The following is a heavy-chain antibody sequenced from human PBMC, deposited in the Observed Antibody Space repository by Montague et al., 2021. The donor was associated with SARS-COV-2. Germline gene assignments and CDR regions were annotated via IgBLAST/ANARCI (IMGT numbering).Heavy chain of an antibody. CDR1: GNSVNTGGYY. J-gene: IGHJ5*02. V-gene: IGHV4-31*03. Sequence: TLSLTCTVSGNSVNTGGYYWSWIRQLPGKGLEWIGYIYYSGTTSYNPSLQSRLIISVDTSKNQFSLSLTSVTAADTAVYYCARAVVTNYNFWSGYSRVPDANWFDTWGQGTLVTVSS. CDR2: IYYSGTT. D-gene: IGHD3-3*01. CDR3: ARAVVTNYNFWSGYSRVPDANWFDT.